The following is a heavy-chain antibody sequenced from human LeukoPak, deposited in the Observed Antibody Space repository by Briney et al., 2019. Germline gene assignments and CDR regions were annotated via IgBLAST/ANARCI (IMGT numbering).Heavy chain of an antibody. J-gene: IGHJ5*02. CDR1: GYSISSGYY. CDR3: ARQGNCGGGSCYTWFGP. CDR2: IYHSGTT. V-gene: IGHV4-38-2*01. Sequence: SETLSLTCAVSGYSISSGYYWGWIRQPPGKGLEWIGTIYHSGTTYYNPSLKSRVTTAVDTTKNHFSLKLTSGTAADTAVYYCARQGNCGGGSCYTWFGPWGQGTLVTVSS. D-gene: IGHD2-15*01.